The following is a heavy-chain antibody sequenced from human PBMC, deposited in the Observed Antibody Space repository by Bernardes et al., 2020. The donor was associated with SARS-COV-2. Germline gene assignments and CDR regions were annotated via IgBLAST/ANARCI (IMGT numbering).Heavy chain of an antibody. CDR3: AKSIWSQTDFWSGYIDY. CDR2: ISGGGRT. Sequence: GGSLRLSCAVSGFTFSTYAMTWVRQAPGKGLEWVSVISGGGRTYYADSVKGRFTISRDNSKNTLYLQMNSLRAEDTAVYYCAKSIWSQTDFWSGYIDYWGQGTLVTVSS. J-gene: IGHJ4*02. V-gene: IGHV3-23*01. D-gene: IGHD3-3*01. CDR1: GFTFSTYA.